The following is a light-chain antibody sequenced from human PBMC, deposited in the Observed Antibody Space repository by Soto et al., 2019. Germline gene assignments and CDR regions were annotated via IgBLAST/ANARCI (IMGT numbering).Light chain of an antibody. CDR2: DVS. V-gene: IGLV2-14*01. J-gene: IGLJ1*01. CDR3: SSYTSSSTYV. Sequence: QSVLTQPASVSGSPGQSITISCTGTSSDVGGYNYVSWYQQHPGKAPKLMIYDVSNRPSGVSNRFSGSKSGNTASLTISGLQAEDEVDYYSSSYTSSSTYVFGTGTKVTVL. CDR1: SSDVGGYNY.